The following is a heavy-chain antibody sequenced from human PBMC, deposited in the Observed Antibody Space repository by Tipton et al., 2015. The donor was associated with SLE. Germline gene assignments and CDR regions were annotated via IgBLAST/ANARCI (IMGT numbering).Heavy chain of an antibody. V-gene: IGHV4-38-2*01. D-gene: IGHD3-22*01. CDR1: GYSISSGYY. CDR2: MSHSGST. J-gene: IGHJ3*02. CDR3: ARGVAYYYDFGALDI. Sequence: TLSLTCAVSGYSISSGYYWGWIRQPPGKGLEWIGSMSHSGSTYYNPSLKSRVTISVDTSKNQLSLELSSVTAADTAVYYCARGVAYYYDFGALDIWGQGTMVTVSS.